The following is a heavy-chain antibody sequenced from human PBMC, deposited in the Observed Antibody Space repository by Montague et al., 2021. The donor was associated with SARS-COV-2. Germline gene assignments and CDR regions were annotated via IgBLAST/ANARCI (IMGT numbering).Heavy chain of an antibody. V-gene: IGHV4-59*01. D-gene: IGHD2-21*01. CDR3: ARTPGQIAGDAFDI. J-gene: IGHJ3*02. CDR2: IYYSGST. Sequence: SETLSLTCTVPGRSISSYYWSWIQKTPGKGMEWIGYIYYSGSTNYNPSLKSRVTISVDTSKNQFSLKLSSVTAADTAVYYCARTPGQIAGDAFDIWGQGTMVTVSS. CDR1: GRSISSYY.